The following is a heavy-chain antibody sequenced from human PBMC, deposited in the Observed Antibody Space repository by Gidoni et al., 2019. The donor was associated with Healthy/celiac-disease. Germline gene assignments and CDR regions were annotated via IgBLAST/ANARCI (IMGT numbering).Heavy chain of an antibody. CDR2: ISWNSGSI. D-gene: IGHD2-2*01. V-gene: IGHV3-9*01. J-gene: IGHJ6*03. CDR1: GFTFDDYA. Sequence: EVQLVESGGGLVQPGRYLRLSCAASGFTFDDYAMHWVRQAPGKGLEWVSGISWNSGSIGYADSVKGRFTISRDNAKNSLYLQMNSLRAEDTALYYCAKDLRQYRTPPGYMDVWGKGTTVTVSS. CDR3: AKDLRQYRTPPGYMDV.